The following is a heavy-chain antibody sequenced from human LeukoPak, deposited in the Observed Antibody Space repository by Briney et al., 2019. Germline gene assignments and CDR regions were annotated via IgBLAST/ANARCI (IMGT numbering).Heavy chain of an antibody. CDR1: GFTFSSYG. Sequence: PGGSLRLSCAASGFTFSSYGMHWVRQAPGKGLEWVAVIWYDGSNKYYAGSVKGRFTISRDNSKNTLYLQMNSLRAEDTAVYYCARESVVGSDYYYGMDVWGQGTTVTVSS. CDR3: ARESVVGSDYYYGMDV. CDR2: IWYDGSNK. V-gene: IGHV3-33*01. D-gene: IGHD2-15*01. J-gene: IGHJ6*02.